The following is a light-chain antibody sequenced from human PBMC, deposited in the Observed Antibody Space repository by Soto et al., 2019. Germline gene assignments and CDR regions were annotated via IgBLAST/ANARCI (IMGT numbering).Light chain of an antibody. CDR2: GAS. J-gene: IGKJ5*01. CDR1: QSISSSF. V-gene: IGKV3-20*01. Sequence: EIVLTQSPGIFSLSPGERASLTCGASQSISSSFLAWYQQKPGQAPRLLIYGASSRATGIPDRFSGTGSGTDFTLAISRVEPEDFAVYFCQQYADSPITFGQGTRLEIK. CDR3: QQYADSPIT.